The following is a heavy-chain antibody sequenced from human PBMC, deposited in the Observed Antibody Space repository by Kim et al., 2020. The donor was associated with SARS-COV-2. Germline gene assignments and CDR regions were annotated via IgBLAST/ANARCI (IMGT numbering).Heavy chain of an antibody. J-gene: IGHJ1*01. D-gene: IGHD1-1*01. Sequence: YIPSLKSRVTLSVDTSKNQFSRKLSAVTAADTAVYYCARHPLRRPARYQHWGQGTLVTVSS. V-gene: IGHV4-39*01. CDR3: ARHPLRRPARYQH.